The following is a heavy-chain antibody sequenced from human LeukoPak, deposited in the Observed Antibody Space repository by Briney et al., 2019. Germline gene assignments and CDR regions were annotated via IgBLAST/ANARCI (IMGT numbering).Heavy chain of an antibody. Sequence: SETLSLTCTVSGGSMSSYYWSWIRQPPGKGLEWIGYIYYSGSTKYNPSLKSRVTISVDTSKNQFSLKLSSVTAADTAVYYCARGGTTVTPGLLWFDPWGQGTLVTVSS. CDR2: IYYSGST. D-gene: IGHD4-17*01. J-gene: IGHJ5*02. CDR1: GGSMSSYY. V-gene: IGHV4-59*08. CDR3: ARGGTTVTPGLLWFDP.